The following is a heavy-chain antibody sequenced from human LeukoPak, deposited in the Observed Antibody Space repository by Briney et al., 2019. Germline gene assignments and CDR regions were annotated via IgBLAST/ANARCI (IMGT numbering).Heavy chain of an antibody. Sequence: ASVKVSCKASGGTFSSYAISWVRQAPGQGLEWMGGIIPIFGTANYAQKFQGRVTITADESTSTAYMELSSLRSEDTAVYYCAREYGGSYSLHDAFDIWGQGTMVTVSS. D-gene: IGHD1-26*01. CDR2: IIPIFGTA. CDR1: GGTFSSYA. V-gene: IGHV1-69*13. CDR3: AREYGGSYSLHDAFDI. J-gene: IGHJ3*02.